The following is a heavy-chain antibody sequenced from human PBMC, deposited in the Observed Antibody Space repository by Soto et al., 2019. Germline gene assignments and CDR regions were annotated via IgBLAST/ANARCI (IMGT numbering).Heavy chain of an antibody. CDR3: ARTAVAGTDYYYGMDV. J-gene: IGHJ6*02. CDR1: GFTFSSYA. CDR2: ISYDGSNK. D-gene: IGHD6-19*01. Sequence: GGSLRLSCAASGFTFSSYAMHWVRQAPGKGLEWVAVISYDGSNKYYADSVKGRFTISRDNSKNTLYLQMNSLRAEDTAVYYCARTAVAGTDYYYGMDVWGQGTTVTVSS. V-gene: IGHV3-30-3*01.